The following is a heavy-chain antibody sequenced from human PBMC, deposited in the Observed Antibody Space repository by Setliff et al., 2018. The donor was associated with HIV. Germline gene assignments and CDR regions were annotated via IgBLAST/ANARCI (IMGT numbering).Heavy chain of an antibody. D-gene: IGHD3-3*01. V-gene: IGHV4-39*01. Sequence: SETLSLTCTVSGGSINSGSYYWGWVRQPPGKGLEWLGSVYYSGSAYYNPSLKSRLTMSVDTSKNQFYLKLTSVTAADTAAYYCARLGLWNGYRINWFDPWGQGTLVTVSS. J-gene: IGHJ5*02. CDR3: ARLGLWNGYRINWFDP. CDR2: VYYSGSA. CDR1: GGSINSGSYY.